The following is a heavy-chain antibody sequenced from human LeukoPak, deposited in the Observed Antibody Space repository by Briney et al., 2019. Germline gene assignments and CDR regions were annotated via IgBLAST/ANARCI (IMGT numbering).Heavy chain of an antibody. CDR3: ARDARGSYDFWSGSYTFDI. CDR1: GFTFSSYG. CDR2: IWYDGSNK. J-gene: IGHJ3*02. D-gene: IGHD3-3*01. Sequence: GGSLRLSCAASGFTFSSYGMHWVRQAPGKGLEWVAVIWYDGSNKYYADSVKGRFTISRDNAKNSLYLQMNSLSAEDTAVYYCARDARGSYDFWSGSYTFDIWGQGTMVTVSS. V-gene: IGHV3-33*01.